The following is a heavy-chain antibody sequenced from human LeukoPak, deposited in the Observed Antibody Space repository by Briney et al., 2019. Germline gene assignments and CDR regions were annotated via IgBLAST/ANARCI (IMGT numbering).Heavy chain of an antibody. CDR3: AKDSYSSSSGYYYYGMDV. CDR1: GFTLSSYA. CDR2: ISGSGGST. Sequence: GGSLRLSCAASGFTLSSYAMSWVRQAPGKGLEWVSAISGSGGSTYYADSVKGRFTIPRDNSKNTLYLQMNSLRAEDTAVYYCAKDSYSSSSGYYYYGMDVWGQGTTVTVSS. J-gene: IGHJ6*02. D-gene: IGHD6-6*01. V-gene: IGHV3-23*01.